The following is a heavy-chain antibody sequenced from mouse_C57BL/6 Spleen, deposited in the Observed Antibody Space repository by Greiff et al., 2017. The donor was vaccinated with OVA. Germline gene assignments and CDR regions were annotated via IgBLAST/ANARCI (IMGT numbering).Heavy chain of an antibody. CDR3: ARAVLLRYYFDY. D-gene: IGHD1-1*01. CDR1: GYSITSGYY. CDR2: ISYDGSN. J-gene: IGHJ2*01. V-gene: IGHV3-6*01. Sequence: EVKLQESGPGLVKPSQSLSLTCSVTGYSITSGYYWNWIRQFPGNKLEWMGYISYDGSNNYNPSLKNRISITRDTSKNQFFLKLNSVTTEDTATYYCARAVLLRYYFDYWGQGTTLTVSS.